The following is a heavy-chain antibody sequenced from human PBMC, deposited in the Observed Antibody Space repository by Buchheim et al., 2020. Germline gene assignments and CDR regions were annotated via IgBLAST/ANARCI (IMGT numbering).Heavy chain of an antibody. Sequence: QVQLQESGPGLVKPSQTLSLTCTVSGGSISSGYYYWSWIRQSPGKGLEWIAYIYYSGSAYYNPSLKSRATISVDTSKHQFSLRLNSVTAADTAVYYCARIDNDYINYKWFDPWGQGTL. V-gene: IGHV4-30-4*01. CDR3: ARIDNDYINYKWFDP. CDR1: GGSISSGYYY. D-gene: IGHD4-11*01. CDR2: IYYSGSA. J-gene: IGHJ5*02.